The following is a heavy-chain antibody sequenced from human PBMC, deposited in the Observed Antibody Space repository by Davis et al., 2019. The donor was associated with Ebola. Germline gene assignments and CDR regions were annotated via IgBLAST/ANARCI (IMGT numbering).Heavy chain of an antibody. CDR2: ISGSGGST. J-gene: IGHJ4*02. V-gene: IGHV3-23*01. CDR3: ARDVPFRGPFDS. CDR1: GFTFSSYA. Sequence: GESLKISCAASGFTFSSYAMSWVRQAPGKGLEWVSAISGSGGSTYYVDSVKGRFTISRDNSKNTLYLQLNSLRVEDTAVYYCARDVPFRGPFDSWGQGTPVTVSS.